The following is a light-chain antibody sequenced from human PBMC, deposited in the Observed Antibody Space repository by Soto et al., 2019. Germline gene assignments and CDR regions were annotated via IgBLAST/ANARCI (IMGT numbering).Light chain of an antibody. V-gene: IGKV1-5*01. CDR1: QNIGSW. Sequence: DIQMTQFPSTLSASVGDRVTITCRASQNIGSWLAWYQQKPGKAPKVLIYDVSNLETGVPSRFSGSGSGTDFTLTISSLQPDDFATYYCQQYNTYWTFGQGTKVEIK. CDR3: QQYNTYWT. J-gene: IGKJ1*01. CDR2: DVS.